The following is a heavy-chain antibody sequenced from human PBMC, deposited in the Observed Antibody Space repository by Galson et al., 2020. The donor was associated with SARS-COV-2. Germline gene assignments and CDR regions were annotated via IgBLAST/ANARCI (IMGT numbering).Heavy chain of an antibody. J-gene: IGHJ1*01. D-gene: IGHD3-3*01. V-gene: IGHV1-8*01. CDR2: INPNTGNT. Sequence: ASVKVSCKASGYTFTSYDINWVRQAPGQRPEWMGWINPNTGNTANTQKFQGRVTMTTDTSSNTAYMELTGLRSEDTAVYYCARGFCSGTYCSTAEYFQHWGQCSLISVSS. CDR3: ARGFCSGTYCSTAEYFQH. CDR1: GYTFTSYD.